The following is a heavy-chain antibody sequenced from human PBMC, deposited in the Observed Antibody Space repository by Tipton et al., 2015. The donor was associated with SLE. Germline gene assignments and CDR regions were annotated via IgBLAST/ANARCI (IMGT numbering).Heavy chain of an antibody. V-gene: IGHV3-48*03. Sequence: SLRLSCAASGFTFSTYEMNWVRQAPGEGLEWVSHISGSGGTIYYADSVRGRFTISRDNPKRSVYLQMNSLRVDDTAVYYCVRGNWRIDYWGQGALVAVSS. CDR3: VRGNWRIDY. CDR1: GFTFSTYE. CDR2: ISGSGGTI. J-gene: IGHJ4*02. D-gene: IGHD1-1*01.